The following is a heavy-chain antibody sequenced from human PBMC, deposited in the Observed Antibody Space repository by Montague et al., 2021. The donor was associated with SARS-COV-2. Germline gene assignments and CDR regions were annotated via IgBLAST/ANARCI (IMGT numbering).Heavy chain of an antibody. Sequence: SETLSLTCTVSGGSISSYYWSWIRQPAGKGLEWIGLIYTSGSTIYNPSLKSRVTMSLDTSKNQFSLKLRSVTAADTAVYYCARGSFGMGAFDIWGQGTMVTVSS. CDR3: ARGSFGMGAFDI. J-gene: IGHJ3*02. CDR1: GGSISSYY. D-gene: IGHD1-14*01. CDR2: IYTSGST. V-gene: IGHV4-4*07.